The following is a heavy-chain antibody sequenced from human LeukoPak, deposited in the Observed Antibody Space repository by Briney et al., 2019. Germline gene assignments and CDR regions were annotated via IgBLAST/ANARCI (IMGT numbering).Heavy chain of an antibody. V-gene: IGHV5-10-1*01. CDR3: ARASTVTGDWYFDI. Sequence: GESLKISCKGSGYRIYKYWITWVRPVPGKGLEWMGWVDPRESSAIYSPSFQGHVTMATDASINTAYLEWGSLQASDTAMYYCARASTVTGDWYFDIWGRGTLVTVSP. D-gene: IGHD4-17*01. CDR2: VDPRESSA. J-gene: IGHJ2*01. CDR1: GYRIYKYW.